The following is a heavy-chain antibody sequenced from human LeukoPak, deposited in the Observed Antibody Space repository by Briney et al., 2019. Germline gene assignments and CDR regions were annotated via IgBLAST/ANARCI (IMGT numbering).Heavy chain of an antibody. Sequence: GASVKVSCKASGGTFSSYAISWVRQAPGQGLEWMGGIIPIFGTANYAQKFQGRVTITADESTSTAYMELSSLRSEDTAVYYCARVHRRGYSSSSGEDLWGQGTLVTVSS. J-gene: IGHJ4*02. V-gene: IGHV1-69*13. D-gene: IGHD6-6*01. CDR3: ARVHRRGYSSSSGEDL. CDR1: GGTFSSYA. CDR2: IIPIFGTA.